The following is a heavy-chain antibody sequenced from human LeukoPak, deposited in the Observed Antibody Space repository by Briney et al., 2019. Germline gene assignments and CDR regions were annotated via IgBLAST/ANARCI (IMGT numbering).Heavy chain of an antibody. CDR3: ARGKAGRITDFDY. D-gene: IGHD3-10*01. CDR1: GGFFSGYY. V-gene: IGHV4-34*01. Sequence: SETLSLTCAVYGGFFSGYYWSWIRQPPGKGLEWIGEINHSGSTNYNPSPKSRVTISVDTSKNQFSLKLSSVTAADTAVYYCARGKAGRITDFDYWGQGTLVTVSS. J-gene: IGHJ4*02. CDR2: INHSGST.